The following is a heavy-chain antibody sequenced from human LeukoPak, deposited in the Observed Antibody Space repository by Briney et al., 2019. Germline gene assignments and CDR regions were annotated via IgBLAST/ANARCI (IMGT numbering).Heavy chain of an antibody. CDR3: ARGGGSGSYYKRRPHYYYGMDV. CDR2: INHSGST. D-gene: IGHD3-10*01. J-gene: IGHJ6*02. CDR1: GGSFSGYY. V-gene: IGHV4-34*01. Sequence: SETLSLTCAVYGGSFSGYYWSWIRQPPGKGLEWIGEINHSGSTNYNPSLKSRVTISVDTSKNQFSPKLSSVTAADTAVYYCARGGGSGSYYKRRPHYYYGMDVWGQGTTVTVSS.